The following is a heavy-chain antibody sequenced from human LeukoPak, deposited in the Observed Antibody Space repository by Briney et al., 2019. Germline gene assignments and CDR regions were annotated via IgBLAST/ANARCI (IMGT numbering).Heavy chain of an antibody. CDR2: ISSNGGGT. V-gene: IGHV3-64*01. CDR1: GFTFSSYA. Sequence: GGSLRLSCAASGFTFSSYAMHWVRQAPGKRLEYVSVISSNGGGTYYANSVKGRFTISRDNSKNTLYLQMGSLRAEDMAVYYCARDEGDGYNLSDLLDYWGQGTLVTVSS. CDR3: ARDEGDGYNLSDLLDY. J-gene: IGHJ4*02. D-gene: IGHD5-24*01.